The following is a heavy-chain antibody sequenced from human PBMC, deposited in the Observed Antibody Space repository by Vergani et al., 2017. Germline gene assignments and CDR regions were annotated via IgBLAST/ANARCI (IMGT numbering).Heavy chain of an antibody. Sequence: EVDLVESGGGLVQPGGSLRLSCEASGFSFPGYAMSWVRQAPGKGLEWVSSVSGSSATPYYADSVKGRFTISRDNAKNSLYLDMSSLRAEDTAVYYCVRDVRVSRTWGQGTLVAVSS. V-gene: IGHV3-23*04. CDR1: GFSFPGYA. CDR2: VSGSSATP. CDR3: VRDVRVSRT. J-gene: IGHJ3*01.